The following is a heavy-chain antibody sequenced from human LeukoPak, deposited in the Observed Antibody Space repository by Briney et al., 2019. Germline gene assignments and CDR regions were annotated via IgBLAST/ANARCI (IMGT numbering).Heavy chain of an antibody. J-gene: IGHJ4*02. V-gene: IGHV4-39*01. Sequence: SETLSLTCTVSGGSISSSSYYWGWIRQPPGKGLEWLGCIYYGGSTYYNPSLKSRVTISVDTSKNQFSLKLSSVTAADTAVYYCARQDVIAARQLDYWGQGTLVTVSS. CDR2: IYYGGST. D-gene: IGHD6-6*01. CDR3: ARQDVIAARQLDY. CDR1: GGSISSSSYY.